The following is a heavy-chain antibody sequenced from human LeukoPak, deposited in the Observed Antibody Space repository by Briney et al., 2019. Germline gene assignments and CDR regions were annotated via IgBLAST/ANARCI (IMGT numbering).Heavy chain of an antibody. V-gene: IGHV1-18*01. CDR2: ISAYNGNT. D-gene: IGHD4-17*01. Sequence: ASVKVFCKASGYTFTSYGISWVRQAPGQGLEWMGWISAYNGNTNYAQKLQSRVTMTTDTSTSTAYMELRSLRSDDTAVYYCARGRGDDYGDKGYFDYWGQGTLVTVSS. CDR3: ARGRGDDYGDKGYFDY. J-gene: IGHJ4*02. CDR1: GYTFTSYG.